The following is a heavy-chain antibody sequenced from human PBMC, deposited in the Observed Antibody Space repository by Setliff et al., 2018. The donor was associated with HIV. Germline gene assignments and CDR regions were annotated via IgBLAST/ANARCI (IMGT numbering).Heavy chain of an antibody. CDR1: GYTFTNNV. CDR2: IHAGSGDT. D-gene: IGHD6-13*01. V-gene: IGHV1-3*01. CDR3: ARGESAAAGTGVCDY. J-gene: IGHJ4*02. Sequence: ASVKVSCKASGYTFTNNVIHWVRQAPGQRLEWMGWIHAGSGDTQYSQKFQGRVTITRDTSASTVYMELSSLRSEDTAMYYCARGESAAAGTGVCDYWGQGTLVTVSS.